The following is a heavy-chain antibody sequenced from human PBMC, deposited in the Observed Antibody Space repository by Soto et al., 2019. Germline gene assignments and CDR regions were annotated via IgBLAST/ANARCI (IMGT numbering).Heavy chain of an antibody. J-gene: IGHJ6*02. CDR2: IYYSGIT. CDR3: ARAHYRYRLTYDYYSGIDV. CDR1: GGSISSGDCY. V-gene: IGHV4-30-4*01. D-gene: IGHD5-18*01. Sequence: SLSLTCTVSGGSISSGDCYWSWIRQPPGKGLELIGYIYYSGITYYNPSLKSRVPISVDTSKNQFSLKLSSVTAADTAGYYCARAHYRYRLTYDYYSGIDVWGQGTTVTGSS.